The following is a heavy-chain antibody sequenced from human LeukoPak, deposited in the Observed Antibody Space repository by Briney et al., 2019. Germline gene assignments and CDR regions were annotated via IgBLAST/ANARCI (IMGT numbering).Heavy chain of an antibody. CDR1: GYTFTSYG. D-gene: IGHD1-26*01. Sequence: ASVKLTCKASGYTFTSYGIIWVRQPPGQGLEWMGWISAYNGNTNYEQKLQGRVNMTTDTSTSTADMELSSLRSDDTAVYCCATTGGATKLDYWRQAGMLTVCS. CDR2: ISAYNGNT. V-gene: IGHV1-18*01. J-gene: IGHJ4*02. CDR3: ATTGGATKLDY.